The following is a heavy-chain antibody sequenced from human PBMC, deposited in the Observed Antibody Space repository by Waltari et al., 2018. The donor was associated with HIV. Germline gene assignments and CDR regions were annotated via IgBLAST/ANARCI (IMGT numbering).Heavy chain of an antibody. V-gene: IGHV3-7*01. CDR2: IKEDGREK. J-gene: IGHJ6*02. CDR3: ARIGTFPHNYAIDF. Sequence: EVQLMESGGGLVQSGGSLRLSCAASGFTFTNYCMSWVRQNPGQVLEWGAEIKEDGREKYYMGSVKGRFTISKDNAKNSMFLQMNSLRAEDTAVYYCARIGTFPHNYAIDFWGQGTTVTVSS. D-gene: IGHD1-26*01. CDR1: GFTFTNYC.